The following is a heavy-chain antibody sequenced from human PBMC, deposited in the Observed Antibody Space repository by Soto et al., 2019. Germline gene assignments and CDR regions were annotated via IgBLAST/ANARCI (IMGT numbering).Heavy chain of an antibody. D-gene: IGHD3-22*01. CDR2: IIPIFGTA. CDR1: GGTFSSYS. CDR3: ARGEGDSSGYYPFDY. J-gene: IGHJ4*02. V-gene: IGHV1-69*13. Sequence: GASVKVSCKASGGTFSSYSISWVRQAPGQGLEWMEGIIPIFGTANYAQKFQGRVTITADESTSTAYMELSSLRSEDTAVYYCARGEGDSSGYYPFDYWGQGTLVTVSS.